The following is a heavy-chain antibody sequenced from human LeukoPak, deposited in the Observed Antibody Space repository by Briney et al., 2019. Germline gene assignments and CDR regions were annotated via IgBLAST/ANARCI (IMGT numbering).Heavy chain of an antibody. V-gene: IGHV3-64*01. CDR3: ARTSIAAREADY. CDR2: ISNNGGST. Sequence: AGGSLRLSCAASGLTFSRYSMHWVRQAPGKGLEYVSAISNNGGSTYYAKSVKGRFTISRDNSKNTLYLQMGSLSAEDMAVYYCARTSIAAREADYWGQGTLVTVSS. D-gene: IGHD6-6*01. CDR1: GLTFSRYS. J-gene: IGHJ4*02.